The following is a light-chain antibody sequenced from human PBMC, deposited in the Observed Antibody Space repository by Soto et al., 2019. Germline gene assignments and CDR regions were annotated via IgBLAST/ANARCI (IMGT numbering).Light chain of an antibody. V-gene: IGKV1-27*01. CDR2: AAS. Sequence: DIEMTQSPSSMSASVGDRVTITCRASQGISNYLAWYQQKPGKVPKLLIYAASTLQSGVPSRFSCSGSGTAFTLTISSLQPEDVATYYCQQYNSVSTFGQGTRLEIK. CDR1: QGISNY. CDR3: QQYNSVST. J-gene: IGKJ5*01.